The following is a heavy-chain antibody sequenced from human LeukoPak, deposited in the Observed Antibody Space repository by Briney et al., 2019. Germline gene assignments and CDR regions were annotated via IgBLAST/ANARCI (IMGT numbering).Heavy chain of an antibody. CDR3: ARDHLTYYYDSSGYYSFYY. CDR1: GFTFSNYW. J-gene: IGHJ4*02. V-gene: IGHV3-7*01. Sequence: GGSLRLSCAASGFTFSNYWMSWVRQAPGKGLEWVANIKQDGSETYYVDSVKGRFIISRDNAKNSLYLQMNSLRAEDTAVYYCARDHLTYYYDSSGYYSFYYWGQGTLVTVSS. CDR2: IKQDGSET. D-gene: IGHD3-22*01.